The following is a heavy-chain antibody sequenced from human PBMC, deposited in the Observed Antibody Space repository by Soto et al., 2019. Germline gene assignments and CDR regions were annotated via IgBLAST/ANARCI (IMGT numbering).Heavy chain of an antibody. V-gene: IGHV1-8*01. CDR3: ARVITSDAVIIEDNGFDT. CDR1: GYTFTSYD. CDR2: MNPNSGNT. D-gene: IGHD3-3*01. Sequence: GASVKVSCKASGYTFTSYDINWVRQATGQGLEWMGWMNPNSGNTGYAQKFQGRVTMTRNTSISTAYMELSSLRSEDTAVYYCARVITSDAVIIEDNGFDTWGQGTLVTVSS. J-gene: IGHJ5*02.